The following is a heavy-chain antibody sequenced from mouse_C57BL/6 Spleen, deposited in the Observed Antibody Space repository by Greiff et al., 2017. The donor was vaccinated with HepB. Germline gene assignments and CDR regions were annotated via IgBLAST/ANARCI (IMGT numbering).Heavy chain of an antibody. CDR2: ISSGSSTI. D-gene: IGHD1-1*01. CDR3: AREGGSEDAMDY. CDR1: GFTFSDYG. Sequence: EVQVVESGGGLVKPGGSLKLSCAASGFTFSDYGMHWVRQAPEKGLEWVAYISSGSSTIYYADTVKGRFTISRDNAKNTLFLQMTSLGSEDTAMYYCAREGGSEDAMDYWGQGTSVTVSS. V-gene: IGHV5-17*01. J-gene: IGHJ4*01.